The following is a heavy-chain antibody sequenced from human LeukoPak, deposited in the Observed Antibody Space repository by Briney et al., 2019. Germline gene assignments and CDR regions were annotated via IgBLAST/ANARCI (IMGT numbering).Heavy chain of an antibody. D-gene: IGHD5-18*01. V-gene: IGHV5-51*01. CDR1: GYSFTSYW. CDR3: ARLTYTPSGFDP. J-gene: IGHJ5*02. CDR2: IYPSDSDT. Sequence: GESLKISCKGSGYSFTSYWIGWVRQMPGKGLEWMGIIYPSDSDTRYSPSFEGQVTMSADKSISTAYLQWSSLEASDTAMYYCARLTYTPSGFDPWGQGTLVAASS.